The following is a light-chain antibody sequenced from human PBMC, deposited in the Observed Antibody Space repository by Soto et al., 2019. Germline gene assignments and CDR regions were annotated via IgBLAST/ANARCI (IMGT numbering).Light chain of an antibody. CDR1: QSGSTD. CDR3: EQYGNWPRT. CDR2: GAS. Sequence: EIVMTQSPAALSVSPGASATLSCRASQSGSTDLAWYQQKPGQVPRVLIYGASTRATDIPASFSGSGSGTEFTLAIDSLQSEDFSVDYCEQYGNWPRTFGQGTKVEIK. V-gene: IGKV3D-15*01. J-gene: IGKJ1*01.